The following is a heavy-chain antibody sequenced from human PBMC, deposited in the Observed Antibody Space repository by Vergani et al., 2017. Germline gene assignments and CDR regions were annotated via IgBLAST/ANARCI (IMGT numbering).Heavy chain of an antibody. CDR2: IRPYTGHT. V-gene: IGHV1-18*01. CDR1: SHTFQTYG. D-gene: IGHD1-1*01. CDR3: ARVAPSNSEVTPTAFDV. Sequence: QVQLVQSGAELKKPGASVSVSCKGSSHTFQTYGFSWVRQAPGKGLEWMAWIRPYTGHTIYAQKFQDRVTMTADTSTNTAYMELRSLRSDDTAVYFCARVAPSNSEVTPTAFDVWGQGTMVTVSS. J-gene: IGHJ3*01.